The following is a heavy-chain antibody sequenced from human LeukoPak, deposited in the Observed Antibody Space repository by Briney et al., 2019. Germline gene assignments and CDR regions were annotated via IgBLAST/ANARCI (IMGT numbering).Heavy chain of an antibody. Sequence: GGSLRLSCAASGFTFSNYDMHWVRQAQGKGLEWGAFIRYDGSNKNYADSVKGRFTISRDNSKTTLYLQMNSLRVDDTAVYYCAKSYDSSGYYYEQYFQHWGQGTLVTVSS. CDR3: AKSYDSSGYYYEQYFQH. CDR1: GFTFSNYD. D-gene: IGHD3-22*01. CDR2: IRYDGSNK. J-gene: IGHJ1*01. V-gene: IGHV3-30*02.